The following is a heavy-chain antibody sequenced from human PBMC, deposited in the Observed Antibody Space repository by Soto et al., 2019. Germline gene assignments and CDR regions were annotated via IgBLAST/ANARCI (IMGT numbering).Heavy chain of an antibody. Sequence: QVQLVQSGAEVKKPGASVKVSCKASGYTFTSYAMHWVRQAPGQRLEWMGWINAGNGNTKYSQKFQGRVTITRDTAASTAYMELSSLRSEDTAVYYCAIGPGGTDGPGDYWGQGTLVTVSS. D-gene: IGHD3-16*01. V-gene: IGHV1-3*01. J-gene: IGHJ4*02. CDR1: GYTFTSYA. CDR3: AIGPGGTDGPGDY. CDR2: INAGNGNT.